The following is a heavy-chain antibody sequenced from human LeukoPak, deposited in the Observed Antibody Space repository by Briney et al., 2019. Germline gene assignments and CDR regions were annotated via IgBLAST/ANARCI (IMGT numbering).Heavy chain of an antibody. D-gene: IGHD3-3*01. Sequence: PSETLSLTCAVYGGSFSGYYWSWIRQPPGKGLEWIGEINHNGSTNYNPSLKSRVTISVDTSKNQFSLKLSSVTAADTAVYYCARGQDFWSGPRMDVWGKGTTVTVSS. V-gene: IGHV4-34*01. CDR1: GGSFSGYY. CDR3: ARGQDFWSGPRMDV. J-gene: IGHJ6*03. CDR2: INHNGST.